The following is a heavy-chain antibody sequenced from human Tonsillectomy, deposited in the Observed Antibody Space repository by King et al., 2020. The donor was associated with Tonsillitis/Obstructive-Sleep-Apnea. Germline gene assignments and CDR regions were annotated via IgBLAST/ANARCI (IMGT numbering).Heavy chain of an antibody. J-gene: IGHJ4*02. Sequence: VQLVESGAEVKKPGASVKVSCKASGYTFTSYYMHWVRQTPGQGLEWMGIINPSGGSTSHAQKFQGRVTMTRDTSTSTDYMELSSLRSEDTAVYYCARDNCSGSSCYTHYFDFGGQGTLVTVSS. V-gene: IGHV1-46*01. CDR2: INPSGGST. CDR3: ARDNCSGSSCYTHYFDF. D-gene: IGHD2-2*02. CDR1: GYTFTSYY.